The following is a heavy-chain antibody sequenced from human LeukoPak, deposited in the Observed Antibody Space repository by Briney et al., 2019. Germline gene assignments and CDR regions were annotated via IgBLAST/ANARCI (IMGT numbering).Heavy chain of an antibody. CDR2: IYYSGST. J-gene: IGHJ5*02. CDR3: ARHEIRIYYGSGTLNWFDH. D-gene: IGHD3-10*01. Sequence: SETLALTCTVSCGSISSSSYYGGWLRQPPGKAVEWIGCIYYSGSTYYNPSLKSRVTISVDTSKNQFSQNLNSLTAADAAVYYCARHEIRIYYGSGTLNWFDHWGQGTLVTVSS. CDR1: CGSISSSSYY. V-gene: IGHV4-39*01.